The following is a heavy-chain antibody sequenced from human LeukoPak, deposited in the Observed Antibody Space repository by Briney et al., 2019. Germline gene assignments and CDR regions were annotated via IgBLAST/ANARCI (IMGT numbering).Heavy chain of an antibody. D-gene: IGHD6-13*01. V-gene: IGHV4-59*01. CDR3: ARDKGVVTAAGFFDY. J-gene: IGHJ4*02. CDR1: GDSISSYY. CDR2: IYYSGST. Sequence: SETLSLTCTVSGDSISSYYWSWIRQPPGEGLEWIGYIYYSGSTNYNPSLKSRVTISIDTSKNQFSLNLSSVTAADTAVYYCARDKGVVTAAGFFDYWGQGTLVSVSS.